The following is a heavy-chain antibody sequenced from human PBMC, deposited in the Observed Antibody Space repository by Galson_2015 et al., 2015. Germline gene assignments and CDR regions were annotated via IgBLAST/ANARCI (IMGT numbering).Heavy chain of an antibody. V-gene: IGHV3-30-3*01. CDR1: GFTFSSYA. CDR3: ARGRGWETLRKSPFDY. D-gene: IGHD1-26*01. CDR2: ISYDGSNK. J-gene: IGHJ4*02. Sequence: LRLSCAASGFTFSSYAMHWVRQAPGKGLEWVAVISYDGSNKYYADSVKGRFTISRDNSKNTLYVQMNSLRAEDTAVYYCARGRGWETLRKSPFDYWGQGTLVTVSS.